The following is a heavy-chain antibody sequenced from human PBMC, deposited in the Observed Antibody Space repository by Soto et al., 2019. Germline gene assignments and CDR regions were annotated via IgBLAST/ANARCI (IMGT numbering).Heavy chain of an antibody. Sequence: PSETLSLTCAVYCGSFSGYYWSWIRQPPGKGLEWIGEINHSGSTNYNPSLKSRVTISVDSSKNQFSLKLSSVTAADTAVYHCARGLYYDFWSGYHNWFDPWGQGTLVTVS. CDR3: ARGLYYDFWSGYHNWFDP. V-gene: IGHV4-34*01. J-gene: IGHJ5*02. CDR1: CGSFSGYY. CDR2: INHSGST. D-gene: IGHD3-3*01.